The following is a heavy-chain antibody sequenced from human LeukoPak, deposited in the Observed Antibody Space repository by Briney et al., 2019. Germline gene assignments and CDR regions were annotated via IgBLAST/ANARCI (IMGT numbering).Heavy chain of an antibody. CDR3: ARMVESTVTIAFENWFDL. CDR1: GGSISNYY. D-gene: IGHD4-11*01. CDR2: IYYSGST. Sequence: SETLSLTCTVSGGSISNYYWNWIRQPPGQGLEWIGHIYYSGSTNYNPSLKSRVTISVDTSKNQFSLKLSSVTAADTAVYYCARMVESTVTIAFENWFDLWGQGTLVTVSS. J-gene: IGHJ5*02. V-gene: IGHV4-59*01.